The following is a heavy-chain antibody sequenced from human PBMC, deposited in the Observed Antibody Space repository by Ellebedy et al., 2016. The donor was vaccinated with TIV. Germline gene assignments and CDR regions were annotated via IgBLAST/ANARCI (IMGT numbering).Heavy chain of an antibody. CDR3: ARDSGYYYYYGMDV. V-gene: IGHV3-7*03. Sequence: GGSLRLXXAASGFTFSSYGMHWVRQAPGKGLEWVANIKQDGSEKYYVDSVKGRFTISRDNAKNSLYLQMNSLRAEDTAVYYCARDSGYYYYYGMDVWGQGTTVTVSS. J-gene: IGHJ6*02. CDR1: GFTFSSYG. CDR2: IKQDGSEK. D-gene: IGHD3-10*01.